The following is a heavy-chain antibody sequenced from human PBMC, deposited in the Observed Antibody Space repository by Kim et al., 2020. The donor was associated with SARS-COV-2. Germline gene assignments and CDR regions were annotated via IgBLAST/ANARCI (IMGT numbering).Heavy chain of an antibody. CDR2: IIPIFGTA. V-gene: IGHV1-69*13. CDR1: GGTFSSYA. J-gene: IGHJ3*02. CDR3: ASGPTAPETVDTAMVGDRSNFDI. D-gene: IGHD5-18*01. Sequence: SVKVSCKASGGTFSSYAISWVRQAPGQGLEWMGGIIPIFGTANYAQKFQGRVTITADESTSTAYMELSSLRSEDTAVYYCASGPTAPETVDTAMVGDRSNFDIWGQGTMVTVSS.